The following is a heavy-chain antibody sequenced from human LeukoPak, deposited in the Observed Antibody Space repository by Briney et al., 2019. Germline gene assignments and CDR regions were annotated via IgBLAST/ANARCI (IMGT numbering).Heavy chain of an antibody. CDR1: GVTFSDYY. V-gene: IGHV3-11*01. Sequence: GGSLRLSCAASGVTFSDYYMSWIRQAPGKGLEWVSYISSSGSTIYYADSVKGRFTISRNNAKNSLYLQMNSLRSEDTAVYYCARDRWFGELLLYYMDVWGKGTTVTVSS. CDR2: ISSSGSTI. CDR3: ARDRWFGELLLYYMDV. J-gene: IGHJ6*03. D-gene: IGHD3-10*01.